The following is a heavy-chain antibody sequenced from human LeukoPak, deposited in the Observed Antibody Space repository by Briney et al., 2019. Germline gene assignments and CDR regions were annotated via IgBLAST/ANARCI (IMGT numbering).Heavy chain of an antibody. CDR3: TAAESFDY. V-gene: IGHV3-48*03. CDR1: RLTFSSYE. D-gene: IGHD2-15*01. CDR2: ISNSGGTI. Sequence: TGGSLRLSCAASRLTFSSYEMNWVGQAPGKGLEWLSYISNSGGTIDYADSVKGRFTISRDNAKNSLYLQMNSLRAEDTALYYCTAAESFDYWGQGTLVTVSS. J-gene: IGHJ4*02.